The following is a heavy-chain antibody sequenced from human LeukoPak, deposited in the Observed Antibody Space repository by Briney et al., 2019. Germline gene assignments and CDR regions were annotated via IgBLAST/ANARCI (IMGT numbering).Heavy chain of an antibody. V-gene: IGHV3-66*02. D-gene: IGHD6-13*01. Sequence: PGGSLRLSCAASGFTVSSNYMSWVRQAPGKGLEWVSVIYSGGSTYYADSVKGRFTISRDNSKNTLYLQMNSLRAEDTAVYYCARDLTGIAAAGGRPDDMDVWGKGTTVTVSS. CDR1: GFTVSSNY. CDR3: ARDLTGIAAAGGRPDDMDV. CDR2: IYSGGST. J-gene: IGHJ6*03.